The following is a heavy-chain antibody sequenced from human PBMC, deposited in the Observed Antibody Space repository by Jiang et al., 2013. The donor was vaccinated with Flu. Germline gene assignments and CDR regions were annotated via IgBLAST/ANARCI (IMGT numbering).Heavy chain of an antibody. CDR1: GFTFSSYG. CDR3: AKSTSYCSGGSCYQYYYYYGMDV. V-gene: IGHV3-30*18. Sequence: QLLEVWGRPWSQPGRSLRLSCAASGFTFSSYGMHWVRQAPGKGLEWVAVISYDGSNKYYADSVKGRFTISRDNSKNTLYLQMNSLRAEDTAVYYCAKSTSYCSGGSCYQYYYYYGMDVWGQGTTVTVSS. D-gene: IGHD2-15*01. J-gene: IGHJ6*02. CDR2: ISYDGSNK.